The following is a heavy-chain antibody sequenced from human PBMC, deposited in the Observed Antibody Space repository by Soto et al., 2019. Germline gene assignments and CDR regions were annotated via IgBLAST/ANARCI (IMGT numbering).Heavy chain of an antibody. J-gene: IGHJ4*02. D-gene: IGHD3-10*01. CDR2: ISYDGSNK. CDR1: GFTFSSYG. Sequence: QVQLVESGGGVVQPGRSLRLSCAASGFTFSSYGMHWVRQAPGKGLEWVAVISYDGSNKYYADSVKGRFTISRDNSKNTLYLQMNSLRAEDTAEYYCAKDPGHYYGSEQILGYFDYWGQGTLVTVSS. V-gene: IGHV3-30*18. CDR3: AKDPGHYYGSEQILGYFDY.